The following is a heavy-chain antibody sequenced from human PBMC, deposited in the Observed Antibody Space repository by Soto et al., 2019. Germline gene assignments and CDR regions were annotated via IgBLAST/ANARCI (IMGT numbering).Heavy chain of an antibody. Sequence: SVKVSCKASGGTFSSYAISWVRQAPGQGLEWMGGIIPIFGTANYAQKFQGRVTITADESASTAYMELSSLRSEDTAVYYCARDQGIAAAGTGSRHFDYWGQGTLVTVSS. CDR3: ARDQGIAAAGTGSRHFDY. CDR2: IIPIFGTA. CDR1: GGTFSSYA. D-gene: IGHD6-13*01. V-gene: IGHV1-69*13. J-gene: IGHJ4*02.